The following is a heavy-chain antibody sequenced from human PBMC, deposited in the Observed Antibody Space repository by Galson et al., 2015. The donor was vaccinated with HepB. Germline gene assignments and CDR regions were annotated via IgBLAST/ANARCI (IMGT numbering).Heavy chain of an antibody. V-gene: IGHV4-38-2*02. CDR1: DYTFRHHWM. D-gene: IGHD3/OR15-3a*01. CDR3: ARDRYSHNLDAEY. J-gene: IGHJ4*02. CDR2: IYHRGDT. Sequence: LRLSCAGSDYTFRHHWMSWVRQAPGKGLEWIATIYHRGDTYYNPSLQHRVTISIDTSRNEFYLKVKSGTAADTAVYYCARDRYSHNLDAEYWGQGTLVTVSS.